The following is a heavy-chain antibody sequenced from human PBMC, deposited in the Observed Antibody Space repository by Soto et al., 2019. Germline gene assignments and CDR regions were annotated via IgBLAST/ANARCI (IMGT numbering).Heavy chain of an antibody. J-gene: IGHJ4*02. CDR1: GFTFSSYA. CDR2: ISGSGGST. V-gene: IGHV3-23*01. Sequence: EVQLLESGGGLVQPGGSLRLSCAASGFTFSSYAMSWVRQAPGKGLEWVSAISGSGGSTYYAASVKGRFTLSRDNSKTTLYLQMNSLRAEDTAVYYCAKGEGYGEKYDYWGQGTLVTVSS. CDR3: AKGEGYGEKYDY. D-gene: IGHD5-12*01.